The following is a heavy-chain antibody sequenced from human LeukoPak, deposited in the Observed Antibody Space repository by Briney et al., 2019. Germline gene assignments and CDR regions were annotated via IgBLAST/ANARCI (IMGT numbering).Heavy chain of an antibody. Sequence: GGSLRLSCAASQFTFNNNAMSWVRQAPGKGREWVSGLSGDNSSIYYAAAVKGRFTISRDNSKNMLYLQMNSLRAEDTAVYYCTRFRGSGSSTLYSFDYWGQGSLVTVAP. CDR3: TRFRGSGSSTLYSFDY. J-gene: IGHJ4*02. CDR2: LSGDNSSI. V-gene: IGHV3-23*01. CDR1: QFTFNNNA. D-gene: IGHD3-10*01.